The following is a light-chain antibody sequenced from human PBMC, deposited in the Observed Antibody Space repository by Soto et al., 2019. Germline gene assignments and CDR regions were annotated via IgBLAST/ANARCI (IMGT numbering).Light chain of an antibody. CDR1: QSISSNY. Sequence: EIVMTQSPATLSVSPGERATLSCRASQSISSNYLAWYQQKPGQAPRVPIHGASTRATGIPDRFSGSESGADFALTISRLEPEDSAVYYCQQYGSSPLITFGQGTRLEIK. V-gene: IGKV3-20*01. CDR3: QQYGSSPLIT. CDR2: GAS. J-gene: IGKJ5*01.